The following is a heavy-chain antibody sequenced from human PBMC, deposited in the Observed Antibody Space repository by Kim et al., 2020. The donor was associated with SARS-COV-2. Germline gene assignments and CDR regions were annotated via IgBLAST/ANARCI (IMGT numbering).Heavy chain of an antibody. V-gene: IGHV3-30*04. CDR3: AGRRGYSYGSDY. CDR2: ISYDGSNK. Sequence: GGSLRLSCAASGFTFSSYAMHWVRQAPGKGLEWVAVISYDGSNKYYADSVKGRFTISRDNSKNTLYLQMNSLRAEDTAVYYCAGRRGYSYGSDYWGQGTLVTVSS. CDR1: GFTFSSYA. J-gene: IGHJ4*02. D-gene: IGHD5-18*01.